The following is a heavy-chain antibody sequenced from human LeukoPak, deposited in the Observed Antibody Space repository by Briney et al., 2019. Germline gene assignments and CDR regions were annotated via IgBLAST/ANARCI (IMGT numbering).Heavy chain of an antibody. CDR3: ARESRYSYGYRFDP. V-gene: IGHV4-59*01. D-gene: IGHD5-18*01. CDR2: IYYSGST. CDR1: GGSISSYY. J-gene: IGHJ5*02. Sequence: SETLSLTCTVSGGSISSYYWSWIRQPPGKGLEWIGYIYYSGSTNYNPSLKSRVTISVDTSKNQFSLKLSSVTAADTAVYYCARESRYSYGYRFDPWGQGTLVTVSS.